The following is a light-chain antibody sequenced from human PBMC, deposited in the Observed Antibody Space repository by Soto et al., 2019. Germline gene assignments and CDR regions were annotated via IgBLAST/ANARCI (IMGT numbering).Light chain of an antibody. CDR2: DAS. CDR3: QQYDSSSPT. CDR1: QNISVW. Sequence: DIQMTQSPSTLSASVGDGVTITCRASQNISVWLAWYQQRPGKAPKFLIYDASSLETGVQSRFSGSGSGTELTLTIRNLPADDFATLYCQQYDSSSPTFGQGTKLEMK. J-gene: IGKJ2*01. V-gene: IGKV1-5*01.